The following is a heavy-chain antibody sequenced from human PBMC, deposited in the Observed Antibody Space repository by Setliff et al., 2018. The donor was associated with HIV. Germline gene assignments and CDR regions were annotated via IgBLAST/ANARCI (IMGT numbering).Heavy chain of an antibody. CDR3: ARGAEYPNWYFDL. Sequence: SETLSLTCTVSGGSINSGTYYWSWIRQPAGKGLEWIGRVYNSGSANYNPSLTSRVTMSVDTSKNQFSLNLNSLTAADTAIYYCARGAEYPNWYFDLWGRGTLVTISS. CDR1: GGSINSGTYY. V-gene: IGHV4-61*02. CDR2: VYNSGSA. J-gene: IGHJ2*01.